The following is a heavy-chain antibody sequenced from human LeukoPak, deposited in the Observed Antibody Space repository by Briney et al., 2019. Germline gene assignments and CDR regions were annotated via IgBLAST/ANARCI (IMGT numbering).Heavy chain of an antibody. J-gene: IGHJ4*02. CDR1: GGSISSYY. V-gene: IGHV4-59*08. CDR2: IYYSGST. Sequence: SETLSLTCTVSGGSISSYYWSWIRQPPGQGLEWMGYIYYSGSTNYNPSLKSRVTISVDTSKNQFSLKLSSVTAADTAVYYCARVAGYSYGPFDHWGQGTLVTVSS. D-gene: IGHD5-18*01. CDR3: ARVAGYSYGPFDH.